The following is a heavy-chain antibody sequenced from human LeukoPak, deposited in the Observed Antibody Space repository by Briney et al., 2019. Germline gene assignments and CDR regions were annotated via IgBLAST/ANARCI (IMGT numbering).Heavy chain of an antibody. D-gene: IGHD3-22*01. J-gene: IGHJ4*02. CDR1: GGSISSSSYY. Sequence: KTSETLSLTCTVSGGSISSSSYYWGWIRQPPGKGLEWIGSIYYSGSTYSNPSLKSRLTISVDTSKNQFSLRLSSVTAADTAVYYCARHVRGDSSGYYWLYFDYWGQGTLVTVSS. CDR2: IYYSGST. V-gene: IGHV4-39*01. CDR3: ARHVRGDSSGYYWLYFDY.